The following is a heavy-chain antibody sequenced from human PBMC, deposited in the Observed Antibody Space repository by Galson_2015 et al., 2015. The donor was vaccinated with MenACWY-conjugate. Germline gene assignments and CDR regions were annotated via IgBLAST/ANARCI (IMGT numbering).Heavy chain of an antibody. CDR1: GYSFTNYW. Sequence: QSGAEVKKPGESLRISCTGSGYSFTNYWITWVRQMPGKGLECVGAIDPSDSYINYSPSFQGRVSISTDKSVNTTYLQWNSLKASDTAMYYCARLIRAADFSTFGETAIDYWGQGSLVTVSS. CDR2: IDPSDSYI. V-gene: IGHV5-10-1*01. J-gene: IGHJ4*02. D-gene: IGHD3-10*01. CDR3: ARLIRAADFSTFGETAIDY.